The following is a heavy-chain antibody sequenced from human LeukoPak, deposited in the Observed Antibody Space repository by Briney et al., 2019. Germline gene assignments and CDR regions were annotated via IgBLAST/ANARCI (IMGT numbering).Heavy chain of an antibody. CDR1: GLTFSSSS. D-gene: IGHD6-25*01. Sequence: GGSLRLSCAASGLTFSSSSLSWVRQAPGKGLKWVPVIFSGGNTYFADSVKGRFTISRDSSKNTLYLHMNSLRAEDTAVYYCAREIGGAFDIWGQGTMVTVSS. CDR2: IFSGGNT. CDR3: AREIGGAFDI. V-gene: IGHV3-53*01. J-gene: IGHJ3*02.